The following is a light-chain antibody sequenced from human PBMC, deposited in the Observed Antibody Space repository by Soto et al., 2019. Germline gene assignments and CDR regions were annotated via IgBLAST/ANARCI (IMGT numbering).Light chain of an antibody. CDR3: ETWDSNIRV. V-gene: IGLV4-60*02. J-gene: IGLJ3*02. CDR2: LEATGRY. CDR1: SGYRNHI. Sequence: QSVLTQSSSASASLGSSVKLTCTLNSGYRNHIIVWHQQQPGKAPRYLMKLEATGRYNRGGGVPDRFSGSSSGADRYLTISNLHFEDEADYYCETWDSNIRVFGGGTKLTVL.